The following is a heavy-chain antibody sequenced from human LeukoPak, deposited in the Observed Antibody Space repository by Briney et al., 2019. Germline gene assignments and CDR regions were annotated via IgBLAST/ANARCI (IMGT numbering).Heavy chain of an antibody. Sequence: PGRSLRLSCAVSGFSLNPYAISWVRQAPGEGLEWVSGISGRGEITFYADSVKGRFIITRDNSKNTLFLEMSSLTVEDTAVYYCASPGPPDQLPNFDYWGQGTLVTVSS. CDR1: GFSLNPYA. CDR2: ISGRGEIT. V-gene: IGHV3-23*01. J-gene: IGHJ4*02. CDR3: ASPGPPDQLPNFDY.